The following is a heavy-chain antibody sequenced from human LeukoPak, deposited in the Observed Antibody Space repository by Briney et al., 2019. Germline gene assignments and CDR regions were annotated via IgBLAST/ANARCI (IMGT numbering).Heavy chain of an antibody. CDR2: IYSGGST. V-gene: IGHV3-66*01. CDR3: ARDYDFWSGPGMGV. D-gene: IGHD3-3*01. CDR1: GFTVSSNY. Sequence: GGSLRLSCAASGFTVSSNYMSWVRQAPGKGLEWVSVIYSGGSTYYADSVKGRFTISRDNSKNTLYLQMNSLRAEDTAVYYCARDYDFWSGPGMGVWGQGTTVTVSS. J-gene: IGHJ6*02.